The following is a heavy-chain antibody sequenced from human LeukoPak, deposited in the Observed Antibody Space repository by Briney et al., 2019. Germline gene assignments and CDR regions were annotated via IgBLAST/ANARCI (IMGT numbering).Heavy chain of an antibody. Sequence: SETLSLTCTVSGGSISSSSYYWGWIRQPPGKGLEWIGSIYYSGSTYYNPSLKSRVTISVDTSKNQFSLKLSSVTAADTAVYYCARAQPRDALDIWGQGTMVTVSS. J-gene: IGHJ3*02. CDR2: IYYSGST. V-gene: IGHV4-39*01. CDR1: GGSISSSSYY. CDR3: ARAQPRDALDI.